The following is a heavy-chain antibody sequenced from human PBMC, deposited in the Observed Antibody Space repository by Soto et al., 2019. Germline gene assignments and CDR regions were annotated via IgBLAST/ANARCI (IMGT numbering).Heavy chain of an antibody. V-gene: IGHV1-69*13. Sequence: GASVKVSCKASGGTFSSYAISWVRQAPGQGLEWMGGIIPIFGTANYAQKFQGRVTITADESTSTAYMELSSLRSEDTAVYYCARRIAAGFYYYYGMDVWGQGTTVTVS. CDR3: ARRIAAGFYYYYGMDV. CDR1: GGTFSSYA. CDR2: IIPIFGTA. J-gene: IGHJ6*02. D-gene: IGHD6-13*01.